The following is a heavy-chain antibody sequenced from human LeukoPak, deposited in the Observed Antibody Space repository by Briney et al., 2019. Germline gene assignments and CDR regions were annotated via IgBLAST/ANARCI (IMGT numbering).Heavy chain of an antibody. CDR2: VNPNSGNT. CDR3: ARDPGSYFDY. D-gene: IGHD1-26*01. CDR1: GYTLTGYY. J-gene: IGHJ4*02. Sequence: ASVKVSCKASGYTLTGYYMHWVRQAPGQGLEWMGWVNPNSGNTGYAQKLQGRVTMTTDTSTSTAYMELRSLRSDDTAVYYCARDPGSYFDYWGQGTLVTVSS. V-gene: IGHV1-18*04.